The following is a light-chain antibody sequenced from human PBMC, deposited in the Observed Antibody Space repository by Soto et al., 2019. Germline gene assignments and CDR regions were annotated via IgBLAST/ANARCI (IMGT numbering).Light chain of an antibody. V-gene: IGKV1-27*01. CDR1: QGISID. CDR2: AAS. J-gene: IGKJ4*01. Sequence: DIQMTQSPSSLSASVGATVTITCRASQGISIDLAWYQQKPGKPPNVLISAASTLQSGVPSRFSGSGYGTDFTLTISDLQPEDVATYYCQKYNSFPPTFGGGTKVEIK. CDR3: QKYNSFPPT.